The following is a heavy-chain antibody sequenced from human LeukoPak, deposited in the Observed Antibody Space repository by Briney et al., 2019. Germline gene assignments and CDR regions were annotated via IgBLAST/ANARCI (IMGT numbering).Heavy chain of an antibody. CDR1: GFTVSSYA. Sequence: GGSLRLSCAASGFTVSSYAMHWVRQAPGKGLEWVAVISYDGSNKYYADSVKGRFTISRDNSKNTLYLQMNSPRAEDTAVYYCARDYILTGYLDYWGHGTLVTVSS. J-gene: IGHJ4*01. CDR3: ARDYILTGYLDY. D-gene: IGHD3-9*01. V-gene: IGHV3-30*04. CDR2: ISYDGSNK.